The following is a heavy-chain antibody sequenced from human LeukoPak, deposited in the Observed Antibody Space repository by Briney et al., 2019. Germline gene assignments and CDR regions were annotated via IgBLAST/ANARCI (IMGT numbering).Heavy chain of an antibody. V-gene: IGHV4-34*01. CDR2: ISHSGNT. J-gene: IGHJ3*02. Sequence: SETLSLTCAVYGGSFSDYYWTWLRQPPGKGLEWLGQISHSGNTHSNPSLKSRVTISVDTSKKQFSLKLRSATAADTALYYCARGGVAAPGAGAFDIWGQGTMVTVSS. D-gene: IGHD3-10*01. CDR3: ARGGVAAPGAGAFDI. CDR1: GGSFSDYY.